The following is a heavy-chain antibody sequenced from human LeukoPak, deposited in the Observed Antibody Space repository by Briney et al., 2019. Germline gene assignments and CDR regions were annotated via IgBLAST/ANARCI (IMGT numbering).Heavy chain of an antibody. J-gene: IGHJ4*02. V-gene: IGHV1-8*01. CDR2: KNPNSGNS. CDR3: TREGLDY. CDR1: RYTFSNYD. Sequence: GASVKVSSKDSRYTFSNYDINSVRHATGQGLEWMGYKNPNSGNSAYAQKFQGRVTITTDASISTAYMELSGLRSEGTALYYCTREGLDYWGQGTLVTVSS.